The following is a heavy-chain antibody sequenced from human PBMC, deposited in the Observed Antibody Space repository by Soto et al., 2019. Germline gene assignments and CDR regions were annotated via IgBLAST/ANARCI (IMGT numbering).Heavy chain of an antibody. CDR2: IIPIFGTA. CDR1: GGTFSSYA. D-gene: IGHD2-2*01. CDR3: ARALGYCSSTSCSRYYYYGMDV. Sequence: SVKVSCKASGGTFSSYAISWVRQAPGQGLEWMGGIIPIFGTANYAQKFQGRVTITADKSTSTAYMELSSLRSEDTAVYYCARALGYCSSTSCSRYYYYGMDVWGQGTTVTVSS. V-gene: IGHV1-69*06. J-gene: IGHJ6*02.